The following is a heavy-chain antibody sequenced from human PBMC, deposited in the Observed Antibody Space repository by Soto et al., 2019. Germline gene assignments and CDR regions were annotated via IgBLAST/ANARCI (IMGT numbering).Heavy chain of an antibody. J-gene: IGHJ2*01. CDR2: ISFGVTT. CDR1: GGSFSGYY. Sequence: SETLSLTCAVHGGSFSGYYWSWIRQPPGKGLEWIGSISFGVTTYYSPSLRSRLTISIDTSNNQFSLKLSSVTAADTAVYYCATSSVSRLLNHWYFDLWGRGTLVTVSS. V-gene: IGHV4-34*01. CDR3: ATSSVSRLLNHWYFDL.